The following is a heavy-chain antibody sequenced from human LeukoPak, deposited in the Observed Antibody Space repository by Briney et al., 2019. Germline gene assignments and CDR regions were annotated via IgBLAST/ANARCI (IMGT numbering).Heavy chain of an antibody. V-gene: IGHV3-15*01. Sequence: PGRSLRLSCAASGFTFSNAWMSWVRQAPGKGLEWVGRIKSKTDGGTTDYAAPVKGRFTISRDDSKNTLYLQMNSLKTEDTAVYYCTTVAGGGWTNGMDVWGKGTTVTVSS. CDR3: TTVAGGGWTNGMDV. CDR1: GFTFSNAW. J-gene: IGHJ6*04. D-gene: IGHD3-16*01. CDR2: IKSKTDGGTT.